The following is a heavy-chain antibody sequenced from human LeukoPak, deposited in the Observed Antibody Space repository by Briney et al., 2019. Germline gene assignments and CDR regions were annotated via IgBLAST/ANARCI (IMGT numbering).Heavy chain of an antibody. CDR3: ARSAVWDACSGGSCYYVDY. CDR1: GGTFSSYA. D-gene: IGHD2-15*01. Sequence: SVKVSCKASGGTFSSYAISWVRQAPGQGLEWMGGIIPIFGTANYAQKFQGRVTITADESTSTAYMELSSLRSEDTAVYYCARSAVWDACSGGSCYYVDYWGQGTLVTVSS. J-gene: IGHJ4*02. CDR2: IIPIFGTA. V-gene: IGHV1-69*01.